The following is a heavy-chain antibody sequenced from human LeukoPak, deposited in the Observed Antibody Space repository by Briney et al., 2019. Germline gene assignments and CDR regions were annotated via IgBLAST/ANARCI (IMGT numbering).Heavy chain of an antibody. CDR2: INHSGST. J-gene: IGHJ4*02. V-gene: IGHV4-34*01. CDR1: GGSISSYY. D-gene: IGHD3-10*01. Sequence: SETLSLTCTVSGGSISSYYWSWIRQPPGKGLEWIGEINHSGSTNYNPSLKSRVIISVDTSKNQFSLKLSSVTAADTAVYYCARDKKIYGSGSPPFDYWGQGTLVTVSS. CDR3: ARDKKIYGSGSPPFDY.